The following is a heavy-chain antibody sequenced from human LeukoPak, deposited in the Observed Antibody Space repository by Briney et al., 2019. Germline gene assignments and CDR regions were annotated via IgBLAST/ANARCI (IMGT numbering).Heavy chain of an antibody. V-gene: IGHV3-23*01. CDR3: GQDPNGNYIGAFDF. CDR1: GLIFHNYA. Sequence: SGGSLRLSCAASGLIFHNYALVWIRRAPGKGPEWVSAILGGGGTFYADAVKGRFTISRDNSKNTLYLQRNSLRAEDTATYYCGQDPNGNYIGAFDFWGRGTMVTVSS. D-gene: IGHD4-17*01. J-gene: IGHJ3*01. CDR2: ILGGGGT.